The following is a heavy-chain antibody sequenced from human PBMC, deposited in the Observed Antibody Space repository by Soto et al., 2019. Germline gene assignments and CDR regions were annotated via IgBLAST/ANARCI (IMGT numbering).Heavy chain of an antibody. D-gene: IGHD2-2*01. J-gene: IGHJ4*02. CDR2: ISYDGSNK. V-gene: IGHV3-30*18. CDR3: AKDSSLDY. CDR1: GFTFSSYG. Sequence: GGSLRLSCAASGFTFSSYGMHWVRQAPGKGLEWVAVISYDGSNKYCADSVKGRFTISRDNSKNTLYLQMNSLRAEDTAVYYCAKDSSLDYWGQGTLVTVSS.